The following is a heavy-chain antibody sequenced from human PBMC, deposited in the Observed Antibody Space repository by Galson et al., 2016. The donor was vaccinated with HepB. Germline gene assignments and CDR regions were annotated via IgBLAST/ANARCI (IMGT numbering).Heavy chain of an antibody. V-gene: IGHV3-21*01. J-gene: IGHJ4*02. Sequence: SLRLSCAASGFIFASYTMNWVRQAPGKGLEWVSSIHTLGDTYYADSVKGRFTISRDNARNSLYLHLNSLRADDTAVYYCAKDNWDTGYEYNFDYWGPGTLVTVSS. CDR2: IHTLGDT. D-gene: IGHD5-12*01. CDR1: GFIFASYT. CDR3: AKDNWDTGYEYNFDY.